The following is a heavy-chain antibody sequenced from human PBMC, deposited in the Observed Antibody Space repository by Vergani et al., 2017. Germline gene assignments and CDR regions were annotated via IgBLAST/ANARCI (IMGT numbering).Heavy chain of an antibody. CDR3: ARSSCGGDCYEFDY. CDR2: FSKGGTT. CDR1: GGSVDNRDYY. J-gene: IGHJ4*02. V-gene: IGHV4-39*01. Sequence: LQLQESGPGLMKPSETLSLTCTVSGGSVDNRDYYWGWIRRPPGKGLEWIGSFSKGGTTSLHPSVKSRVAISSDTAKNRFSLKMTSVSAADTSVYYCARSSCGGDCYEFDYWGQGILVTVSS. D-gene: IGHD2-21*02.